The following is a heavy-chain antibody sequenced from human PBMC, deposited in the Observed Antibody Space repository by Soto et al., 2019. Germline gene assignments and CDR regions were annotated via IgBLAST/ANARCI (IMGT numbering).Heavy chain of an antibody. CDR3: ARAYGYSYGYEIN. CDR1: GGSISSSSYY. Sequence: SDTLSLTCTVSGGSISSSSYYWGWIRQPPGKGLEWIGSIYYSGSTYYNPSLKSRVTISVDTSKNQFSLKLTSVTAADTAVYYCARAYGYSYGYEINWGQGTLVTVS. J-gene: IGHJ4*02. D-gene: IGHD5-18*01. V-gene: IGHV4-39*01. CDR2: IYYSGST.